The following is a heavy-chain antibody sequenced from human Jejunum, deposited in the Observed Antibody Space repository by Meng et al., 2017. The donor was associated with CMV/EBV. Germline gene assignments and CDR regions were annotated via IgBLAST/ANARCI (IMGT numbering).Heavy chain of an antibody. V-gene: IGHV1-8*03. CDR1: GYAFMAYD. D-gene: IGHD5-18*01. J-gene: IGHJ4*02. Sequence: CKASGYAFMAYDINWVRQAPGLGLEWMGWVSPNSDNAGYAQRFQGRVTFTRNSSISTAYMEVSSLTYEDTAVYYCARLSSYSSAYGYWGQGTLVTVSS. CDR3: ARLSSYSSAYGY. CDR2: VSPNSDNA.